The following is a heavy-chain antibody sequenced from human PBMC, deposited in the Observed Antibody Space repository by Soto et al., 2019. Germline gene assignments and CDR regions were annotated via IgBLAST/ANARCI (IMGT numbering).Heavy chain of an antibody. CDR1: GDSVSDSSVS. CDR3: ARDGAAGGIGAIEGNKRYYYYGMDV. V-gene: IGHV6-1*01. CDR2: TNYGSKWSY. D-gene: IGHD3-3*01. J-gene: IGHJ6*02. Sequence: SQTLSLTCAISGDSVSDSSVSWNWIRQSPSRGLEWLGRTNYGSKWSYAYAESVRSRITINADTSKNQFSLHLNSVTAADTAVYYCARDGAAGGIGAIEGNKRYYYYGMDVWGQGTTVTVSS.